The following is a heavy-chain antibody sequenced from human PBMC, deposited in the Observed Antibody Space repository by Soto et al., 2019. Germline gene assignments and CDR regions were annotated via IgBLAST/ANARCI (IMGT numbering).Heavy chain of an antibody. J-gene: IGHJ3*02. D-gene: IGHD6-19*01. Sequence: GGSLRLSCAASGFTFSNAWMSWVRQAPGKGLEWVGRIKSKTDGGKTDYAAPVKGRFTISRDDSKNTLYLQMNSLKTEDTAVYYCTTGDPYSSGWDAFDIWGQGTMVTVSS. CDR3: TTGDPYSSGWDAFDI. CDR1: GFTFSNAW. V-gene: IGHV3-15*01. CDR2: IKSKTDGGKT.